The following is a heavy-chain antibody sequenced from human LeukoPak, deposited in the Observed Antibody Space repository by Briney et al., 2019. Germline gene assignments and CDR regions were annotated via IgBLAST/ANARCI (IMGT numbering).Heavy chain of an antibody. D-gene: IGHD6-13*01. CDR3: ARDHRGEGPYSSSGLVY. V-gene: IGHV1-18*01. J-gene: IGHJ4*02. Sequence: ASVKVSCKASGYTLTSYGISWVRQAPGQGLEWMGWISAYNGNTNYAQKLQGRVTMTTDTSTSTAYMELRSLRSDDTAVYYCARDHRGEGPYSSSGLVYWGQGTLVTVSS. CDR1: GYTLTSYG. CDR2: ISAYNGNT.